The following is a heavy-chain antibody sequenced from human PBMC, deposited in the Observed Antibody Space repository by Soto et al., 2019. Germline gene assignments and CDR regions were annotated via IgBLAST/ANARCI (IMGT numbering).Heavy chain of an antibody. CDR1: GFTFSDYY. J-gene: IGHJ6*02. V-gene: IGHV3-11*06. CDR3: ARNSSGVYGMDV. Sequence: XGSLRLSCSASGFTFSDYYMSWIRQAPGKGLEWVSYISSSSSYTNYADSVKGRFTISRDNAKNSLYLQMNSLRAEDTAVYYCARNSSGVYGMDVWGQGTTVTVSS. D-gene: IGHD6-25*01. CDR2: ISSSSSYT.